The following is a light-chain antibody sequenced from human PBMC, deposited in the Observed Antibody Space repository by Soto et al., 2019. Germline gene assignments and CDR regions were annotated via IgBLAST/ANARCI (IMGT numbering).Light chain of an antibody. CDR2: DAS. Sequence: DIQMTQSPSTLSASVGDRVTITCRASQSISSWLAWYQQKPGKAPKLLIYDASSLESGVPSRFSGSGSGTEFTLTNSILQPDDFATYYCQQYNSYPHTFGQGTKLEIK. J-gene: IGKJ2*01. V-gene: IGKV1-5*01. CDR3: QQYNSYPHT. CDR1: QSISSW.